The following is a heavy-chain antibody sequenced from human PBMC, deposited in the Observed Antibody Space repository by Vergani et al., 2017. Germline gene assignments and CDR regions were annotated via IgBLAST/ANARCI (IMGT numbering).Heavy chain of an antibody. Sequence: QVQLVQSGSELTKPGASLKVSCKASGYTFSNYIINWVRQATGQGLEWRGWINTKTGTPTYAQGFTGLFVFSLDTSFRTAYLQISSLKAEDSAVYYCARGRDYGVVRYYNYGLDVWGQGTTVTVSS. CDR2: INTKTGTP. CDR3: ARGRDYGVVRYYNYGLDV. D-gene: IGHD4/OR15-4a*01. V-gene: IGHV7-4-1*02. CDR1: GYTFSNYI. J-gene: IGHJ6*02.